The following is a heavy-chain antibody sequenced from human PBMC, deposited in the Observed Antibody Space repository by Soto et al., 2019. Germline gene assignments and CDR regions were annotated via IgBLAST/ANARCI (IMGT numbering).Heavy chain of an antibody. D-gene: IGHD3-10*01. CDR1: GLTISDAC. J-gene: IGHJ4*02. V-gene: IGHV3-72*01. CDR2: IRNRPNSYTT. Sequence: PGGTIRHLCAASGLTISDACMDWIRKSPGKGLECVGRIRNRPNSYTTQYAASVKGRFAVLRDDSENLVYLQMNDLKTEDTAVYYCVRDSGRGFYFDYWGQGAQVTVSS. CDR3: VRDSGRGFYFDY.